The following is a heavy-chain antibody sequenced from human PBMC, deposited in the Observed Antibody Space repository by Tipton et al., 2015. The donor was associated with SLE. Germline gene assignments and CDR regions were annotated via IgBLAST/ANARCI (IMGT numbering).Heavy chain of an antibody. CDR1: GFTFSDYY. V-gene: IGHV3-11*01. CDR2: ISSSGSTI. J-gene: IGHJ6*03. Sequence: SLRLSCAASGFTFSDYYMNWIRQAPGKGLEWVSYISSSGSTIYYADSVKGRITISRDNAKSSLYLQMNSLRAEDTAVYYCAREGPEGDYSDDVDVGGKGTTVTVSS. CDR3: AREGPEGDYSDDVDV. D-gene: IGHD3-16*01.